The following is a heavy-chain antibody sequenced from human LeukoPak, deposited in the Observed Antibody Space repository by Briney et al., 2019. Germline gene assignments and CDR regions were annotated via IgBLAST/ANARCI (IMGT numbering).Heavy chain of an antibody. CDR2: ISYDGSNK. Sequence: GGSLRLSCAASGFTFSSYSMHWVRQAPGKGLEWVAVISYDGSNKYYADSVKGRFTISRDNSKNTLYLQMNSLRAEDTAVYYCARDRVGATDYFDYWGQGTLVTVSS. CDR1: GFTFSSYS. CDR3: ARDRVGATDYFDY. V-gene: IGHV3-30-3*01. J-gene: IGHJ4*02. D-gene: IGHD1-26*01.